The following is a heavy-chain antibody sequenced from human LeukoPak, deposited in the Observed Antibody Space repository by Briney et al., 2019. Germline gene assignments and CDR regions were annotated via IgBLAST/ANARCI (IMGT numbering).Heavy chain of an antibody. Sequence: SETLSLTCTVSGGSISSYYWSWIRQPPGKGLEWIGYIYYSGSTNYNPSLKSRVTISVDTSKNQFSLKLSSVTAADTAVYYCARDGSSSSHYYYYYYGMDVWGQGTTVTVSS. CDR2: IYYSGST. V-gene: IGHV4-59*01. CDR3: ARDGSSSSHYYYYYYGMDV. J-gene: IGHJ6*02. D-gene: IGHD6-6*01. CDR1: GGSISSYY.